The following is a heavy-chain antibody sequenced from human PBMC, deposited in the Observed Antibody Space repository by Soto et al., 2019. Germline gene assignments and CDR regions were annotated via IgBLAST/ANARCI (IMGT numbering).Heavy chain of an antibody. CDR3: ARVAWAKYYFDF. Sequence: SVKVSCKASGDSCSRYRISWVRQAPGQGLEWMGRIIPIPDIAEYAQKFQGRVTITVDKSTSTAYMKLSGLRSEDTAVYYCARVAWAKYYFDFWGQGTPVTVSS. CDR1: GDSCSRYR. V-gene: IGHV1-69*02. D-gene: IGHD1-26*01. CDR2: IIPIPDIA. J-gene: IGHJ4*02.